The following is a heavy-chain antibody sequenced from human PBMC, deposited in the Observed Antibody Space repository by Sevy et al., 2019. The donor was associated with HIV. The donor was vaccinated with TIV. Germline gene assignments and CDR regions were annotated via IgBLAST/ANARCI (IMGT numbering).Heavy chain of an antibody. V-gene: IGHV3-53*01. CDR3: AAVEMATITFDY. J-gene: IGHJ4*02. CDR1: GFTVSSNY. CDR2: IYSGGST. Sequence: GSLRLSCAASGFTVSSNYMSWVRQAPGKGLEWVSVIYSGGSTYYADSVKGRFTISRDNSKNTLYLQMNSLRAEDTAVYYCAAVEMATITFDYWGQGTLVTVSS. D-gene: IGHD5-12*01.